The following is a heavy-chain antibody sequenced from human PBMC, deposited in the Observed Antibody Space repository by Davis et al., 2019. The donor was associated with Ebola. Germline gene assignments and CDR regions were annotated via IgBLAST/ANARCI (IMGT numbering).Heavy chain of an antibody. D-gene: IGHD3-22*01. V-gene: IGHV1-69*13. CDR3: ARGYYYDSSGYRWFDP. Sequence: SVKVSCKASGYTFTSYGISWVRQAPGQGLEWMGGIIPIFGTANYAQKFQGRVTITADESTSTAYMELSSLRSEDTAVYYCARGYYYDSSGYRWFDPWGQGTLVTVSS. CDR2: IIPIFGTA. J-gene: IGHJ5*02. CDR1: GYTFTSYG.